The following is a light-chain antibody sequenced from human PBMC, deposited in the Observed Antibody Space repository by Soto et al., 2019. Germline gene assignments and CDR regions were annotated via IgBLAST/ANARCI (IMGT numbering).Light chain of an antibody. CDR3: AAWDDSLSGWV. Sequence: QSVLTQPPSASGTPGQWVTISCSGSSSNIGGNYVHWYQQLPGTAPKLFIYRSTQRPSGIPDRFSGSKSGTSASLAIGGLRSEDEADYYCAAWDDSLSGWVFGGGTKLTVL. CDR2: RST. J-gene: IGLJ3*02. CDR1: SSNIGGNY. V-gene: IGLV1-47*01.